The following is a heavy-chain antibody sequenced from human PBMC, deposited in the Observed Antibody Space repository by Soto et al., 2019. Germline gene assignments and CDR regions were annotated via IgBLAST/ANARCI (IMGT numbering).Heavy chain of an antibody. J-gene: IGHJ6*02. CDR1: GYTFIRYG. D-gene: IGHD3-16*01. V-gene: IGHV1-18*01. CDR2: ISPYNDYT. CDR3: ARGGYYDNSWGKLSHYGLDV. Sequence: QVQLAQSANEVKKPGASVRVSCKAAGYTFIRYGIAWVRQAPGQGLEWMGWISPYNDYTVYAQKFQGRVSMTAGTSTRTAYMNLRGLKSDDTAVYYCARGGYYDNSWGKLSHYGLDVWGQGTSVSVSS.